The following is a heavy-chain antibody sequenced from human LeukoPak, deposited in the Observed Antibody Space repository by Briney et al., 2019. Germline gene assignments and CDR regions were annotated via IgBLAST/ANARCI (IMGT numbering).Heavy chain of an antibody. V-gene: IGHV3-23*01. CDR2: ISGSGGST. Sequence: GGSLRLSCAASGFTFSSYAMSWVRQAPGKGLEWVSAISGSGGSTYYADSVKGRFTISRGNSKNTLYLQMNSLRAEDTAVYYCAKSLLGNYYDSSGYRASAFDIWGQGTMVTVSS. CDR3: AKSLLGNYYDSSGYRASAFDI. J-gene: IGHJ3*02. D-gene: IGHD3-22*01. CDR1: GFTFSSYA.